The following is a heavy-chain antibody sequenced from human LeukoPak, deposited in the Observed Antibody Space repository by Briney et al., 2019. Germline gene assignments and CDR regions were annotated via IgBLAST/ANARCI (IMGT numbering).Heavy chain of an antibody. CDR2: IRYDGSNK. CDR3: AKDYSSSWYDYYYYMDV. CDR1: GFTFSTYV. Sequence: GGSLRLSCAASGFTFSTYVMHWVRQAPGKGLEWVAFIRYDGSNKYYADSVKGRFTISRDNSKNTLYLQMNSLRAEDTAVYYCAKDYSSSWYDYYYYMDVWGKGTTVTVSS. V-gene: IGHV3-30*02. D-gene: IGHD6-13*01. J-gene: IGHJ6*03.